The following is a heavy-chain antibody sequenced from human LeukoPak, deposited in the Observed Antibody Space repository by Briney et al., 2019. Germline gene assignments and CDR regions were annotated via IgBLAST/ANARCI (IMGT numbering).Heavy chain of an antibody. CDR2: INGDGSTT. CDR1: GFXFSSYW. V-gene: IGHV3-74*01. J-gene: IGHJ4*02. D-gene: IGHD6-19*01. CDR3: ARARIAVAGALTAFDY. Sequence: GGSLRLSCAASGFXFSSYWIHWVRQAPGKGLVWVSRINGDGSTTNYADSVKGRFTISRDNARYSLYLQMNSLRVEDTAVYYCARARIAVAGALTAFDYWGQGTLVTVSS.